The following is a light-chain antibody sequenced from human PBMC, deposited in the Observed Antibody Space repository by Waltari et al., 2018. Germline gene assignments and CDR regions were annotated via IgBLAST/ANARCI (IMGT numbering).Light chain of an antibody. Sequence: SYELTQPPSVSVSPGQTARITCSGDALPKQYAYWYQQRPGQAPVLVIYKDTERPSGIPERFPGSSSGTTVTLTISGVQAEDEADYYCQSADRGGTYVIFGGGTKLTVL. J-gene: IGLJ2*01. CDR3: QSADRGGTYVI. V-gene: IGLV3-25*03. CDR2: KDT. CDR1: ALPKQY.